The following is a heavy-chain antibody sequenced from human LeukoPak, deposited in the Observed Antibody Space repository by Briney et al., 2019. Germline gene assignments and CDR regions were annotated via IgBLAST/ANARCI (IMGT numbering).Heavy chain of an antibody. D-gene: IGHD5-12*01. Sequence: GGSLRLSCAASGFTFSSRWMHWVRQAPGKGLVWVSRINSDVSSAGYAGSVKGRFAISRDDAKNTLYLQMNSLRAEDTAVYYCARGWLRSDYCFDSWGQGTLVTVSS. J-gene: IGHJ4*02. CDR3: ARGWLRSDYCFDS. CDR2: INSDVSSA. V-gene: IGHV3-74*01. CDR1: GFTFSSRW.